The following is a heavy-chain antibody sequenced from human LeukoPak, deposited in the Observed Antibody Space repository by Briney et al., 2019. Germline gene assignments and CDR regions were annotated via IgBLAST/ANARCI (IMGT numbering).Heavy chain of an antibody. D-gene: IGHD5-18*01. CDR3: ARDSPERGYSYGPLDNYFDY. CDR1: GFSYSSYA. V-gene: IGHV3-23*01. CDR2: ISGSGTST. J-gene: IGHJ4*02. Sequence: GGSLRLSYAASGFSYSSYAMSWVRQAPGKGLQWVSGISGSGTSTNYADSVEGRFTISRDNAKNSLYLQMNFLRAEDTAVYYCARDSPERGYSYGPLDNYFDYWGQGTLVTVSS.